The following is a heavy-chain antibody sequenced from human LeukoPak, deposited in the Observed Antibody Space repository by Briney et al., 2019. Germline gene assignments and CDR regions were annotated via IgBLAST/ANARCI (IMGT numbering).Heavy chain of an antibody. CDR3: ARDRTRYCSSTSCYVFGY. V-gene: IGHV1-2*02. D-gene: IGHD2-2*01. CDR2: INPNSGGT. J-gene: IGHJ4*02. Sequence: ASVKVSCKASGYTFTGYYMHWVRQAPGQGLEWMGWINPNSGGTNYAQKFQGRVTMTRDTSISTAYMELSRLRSDDTAVYYCARDRTRYCSSTSCYVFGYWGQGTLVTVSS. CDR1: GYTFTGYY.